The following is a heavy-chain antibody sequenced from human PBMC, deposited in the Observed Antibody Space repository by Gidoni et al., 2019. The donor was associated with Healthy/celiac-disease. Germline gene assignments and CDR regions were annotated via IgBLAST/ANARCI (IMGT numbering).Heavy chain of an antibody. CDR1: GFTFSSDA. J-gene: IGHJ3*02. Sequence: EVQLLESGGGLVQPGGSLRLSCAASGFTFSSDAMCWVTQAPGKGLGWVSAISGSGGSTYYADSVKGRFTISRDNSKNTLYLQMNSLRAEDTAVYYCATIVGAASDAFDIWGQGTMVTVSS. CDR3: ATIVGAASDAFDI. D-gene: IGHD1-26*01. CDR2: ISGSGGST. V-gene: IGHV3-23*01.